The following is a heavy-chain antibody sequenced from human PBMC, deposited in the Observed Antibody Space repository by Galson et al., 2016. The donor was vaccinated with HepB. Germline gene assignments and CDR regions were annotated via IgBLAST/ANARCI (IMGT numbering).Heavy chain of an antibody. V-gene: IGHV3-7*01. CDR2: IKEDGSEK. CDR1: GFTFSNYW. D-gene: IGHD3-22*01. CDR3: ARAGGTVYYHDSSGYST. J-gene: IGHJ5*02. Sequence: SLRLSCAASGFTFSNYWMSWVRQAPGKGLEWVANIKEDGSEKYYVDSVKGRFTSSRDNAKNSLYLQMNSLRAEDTAVYYCARAGGTVYYHDSSGYSTWGQGTLVTVSS.